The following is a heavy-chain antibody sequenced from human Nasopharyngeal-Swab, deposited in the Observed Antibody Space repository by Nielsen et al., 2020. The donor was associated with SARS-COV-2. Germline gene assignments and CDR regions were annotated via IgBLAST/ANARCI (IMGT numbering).Heavy chain of an antibody. V-gene: IGHV3-21*01. D-gene: IGHD5-18*01. J-gene: IGHJ4*02. CDR2: ISSSSSYI. CDR3: AREHLDTAMVSDY. Sequence: VGQAPGKGLEWVSSISSSSSYIYYADSVKGRFTISRDNAKNSLYLQMNSLRAEDTAVYYCAREHLDTAMVSDYWGQGTLVTVSS.